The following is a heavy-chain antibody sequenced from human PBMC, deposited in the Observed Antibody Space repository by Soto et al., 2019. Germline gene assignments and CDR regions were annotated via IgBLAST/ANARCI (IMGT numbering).Heavy chain of an antibody. CDR3: ARIVVIPAAPDYYNYYGVDV. J-gene: IGHJ6*02. Sequence: QLQLQESGPGLVKPSETLSLTCTVSGDSIISSNYYWAWIRQSPGKGLEWIGNMYYSGSTYYNLSLTSRVTMSVDTSKNQLSLKISSVTAADTSVYYCARIVVIPAAPDYYNYYGVDVWGQGTTVTVSS. V-gene: IGHV4-39*01. CDR2: MYYSGST. D-gene: IGHD2-2*01. CDR1: GDSIISSNYY.